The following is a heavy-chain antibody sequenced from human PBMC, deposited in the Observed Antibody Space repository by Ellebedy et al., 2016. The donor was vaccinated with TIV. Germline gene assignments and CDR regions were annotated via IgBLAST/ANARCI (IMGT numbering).Heavy chain of an antibody. Sequence: PGGSLRLSCEASGFTFRTYSMNWVRQAPGKGLEWVSSVSSTSNHIFYADSVKGRFTIARDNAKNSLDLQMKILTAEDTAVYYCARDLGSGRCLDSWGQGTLVIVSS. J-gene: IGHJ4*02. V-gene: IGHV3-21*01. CDR1: GFTFRTYS. CDR3: ARDLGSGRCLDS. CDR2: VSSTSNHI. D-gene: IGHD6-19*01.